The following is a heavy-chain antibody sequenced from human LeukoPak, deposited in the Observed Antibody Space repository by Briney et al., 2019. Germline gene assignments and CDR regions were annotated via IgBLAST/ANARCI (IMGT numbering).Heavy chain of an antibody. Sequence: APVKVSCKASGYTFTSYAMHWVRQAPGQRLEWMGWINAGNANTKYSQKFQGRVTITRDTSASTAYMELSSLRSEDTAVYYCARGRMVRGVIITYNWFDPWGQGTLVTVSS. CDR2: INAGNANT. V-gene: IGHV1-3*01. D-gene: IGHD3-10*01. CDR3: ARGRMVRGVIITYNWFDP. J-gene: IGHJ5*02. CDR1: GYTFTSYA.